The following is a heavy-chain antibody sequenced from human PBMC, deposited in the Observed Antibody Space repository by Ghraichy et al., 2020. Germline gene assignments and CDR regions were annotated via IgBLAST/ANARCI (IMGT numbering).Heavy chain of an antibody. Sequence: GESLNISCAASGFTFSTYAMIWVRQAPGKVLQWVSAISAGGDSTYYADSVKGRFTISRDNSRNTLSLQMNSLRAEDTAVYFCANRGLFGDYEDYWGQGTLVTVSS. CDR3: ANRGLFGDYEDY. D-gene: IGHD4-17*01. CDR1: GFTFSTYA. V-gene: IGHV3-23*01. J-gene: IGHJ4*02. CDR2: ISAGGDST.